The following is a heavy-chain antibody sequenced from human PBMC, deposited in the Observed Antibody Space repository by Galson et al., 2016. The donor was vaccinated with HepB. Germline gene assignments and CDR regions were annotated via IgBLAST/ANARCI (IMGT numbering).Heavy chain of an antibody. CDR1: GFRFSNYA. D-gene: IGHD6-13*01. J-gene: IGHJ3*02. V-gene: IGHV3-64D*09. Sequence: SLRLSCAASGFRFSNYAMTWVRQAPGKGLEYVSGFSVGGHYTYYADSVKGRFTISRDKSKNMLYLQMSSLRTEDTAVYYCVKESDSSWYPGGFDIWGQGTVVTVSS. CDR2: FSVGGHYT. CDR3: VKESDSSWYPGGFDI.